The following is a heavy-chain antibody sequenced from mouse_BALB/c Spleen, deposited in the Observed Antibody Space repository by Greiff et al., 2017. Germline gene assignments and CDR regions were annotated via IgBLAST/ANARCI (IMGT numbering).Heavy chain of an antibody. J-gene: IGHJ3*01. CDR1: GYAFTNYL. D-gene: IGHD1-1*01. CDR3: ARWDGSSYGFAY. Sequence: QVQLQQSGAELVRPGTSVKVSCKASGYAFTNYLIEWVKQRPGQGLEWIGVINPGSGGTNYNEKFKGKATLTADKSSSTAYMQLSSLTSDDSAVYFCARWDGSSYGFAYWGQGTLVTVSA. V-gene: IGHV1-54*01. CDR2: INPGSGGT.